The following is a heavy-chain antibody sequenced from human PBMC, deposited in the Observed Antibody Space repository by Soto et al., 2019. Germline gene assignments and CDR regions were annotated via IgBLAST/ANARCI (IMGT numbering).Heavy chain of an antibody. J-gene: IGHJ6*02. Sequence: SETLSLTCTVSGGSISSSSYYWGWIRQPPGKGLEWIGSIYYSGSTYYNPSLKSRVTISVDTSKNQFSLKLSSVTAADTAVYYCARRMTTDMSGYYGMDVWGQGTTVTVSS. CDR1: GGSISSSSYY. D-gene: IGHD4-17*01. V-gene: IGHV4-39*01. CDR3: ARRMTTDMSGYYGMDV. CDR2: IYYSGST.